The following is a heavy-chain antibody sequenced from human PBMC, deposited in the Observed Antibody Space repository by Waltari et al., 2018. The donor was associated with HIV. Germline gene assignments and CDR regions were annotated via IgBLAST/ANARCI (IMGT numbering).Heavy chain of an antibody. J-gene: IGHJ6*02. Sequence: EVQLVETGGGLIRPGGSLRRSREIPGLVVSNNYVNWGRQAPGKGMDVESVVCRAPDAKYADSVQGRFIISRNTTKNTLDLHFYGLSVEDTAVYYCTGPDGGQGTSVAYSGMDVWGQGSTVTVSS. V-gene: IGHV3-53*02. CDR1: GLVVSNNY. CDR2: VCRAPDA. CDR3: TGPDGGQGTSVAYSGMDV. D-gene: IGHD4-17*01.